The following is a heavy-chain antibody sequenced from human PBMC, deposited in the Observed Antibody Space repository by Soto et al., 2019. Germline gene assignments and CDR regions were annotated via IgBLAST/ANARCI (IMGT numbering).Heavy chain of an antibody. CDR3: GRAWYYTDY. J-gene: IGHJ4*02. Sequence: PSETLSLTCFVSGGSISGYYWSWIRQPPGKGLEWIGYIYYSGLTIYNPSLKSRVTISVDMSKNHFSLKLTSVTAGETALDYCGRAWYYTDYWGQVALVTVSS. CDR1: GGSISGYY. V-gene: IGHV4-59*01. D-gene: IGHD2-8*02. CDR2: IYYSGLT.